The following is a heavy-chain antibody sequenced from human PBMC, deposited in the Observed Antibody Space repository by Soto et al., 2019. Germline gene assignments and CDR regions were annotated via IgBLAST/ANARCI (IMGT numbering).Heavy chain of an antibody. CDR1: GYNFIDYW. D-gene: IGHD1-26*01. CDR2: IYPYDSVT. J-gene: IGHJ3*01. V-gene: IGHV5-51*01. Sequence: GESLKISCKGSGYNFIDYWIAWVRQMPGKGLEWMGIIYPYDSVTIYSPSFLGQVTISADKSISTAYLQWSSLEASDTAIYYCARPYSGGPNDPFDVWGQGTMVTVSS. CDR3: ARPYSGGPNDPFDV.